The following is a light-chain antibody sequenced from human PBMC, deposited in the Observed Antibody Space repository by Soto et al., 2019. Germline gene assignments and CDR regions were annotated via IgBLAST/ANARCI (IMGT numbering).Light chain of an antibody. J-gene: IGKJ2*01. Sequence: EIVLTQSPATLSVSPGGRATLSCRASQDVMYDLAWYQQKPGQAPRLLVYGASTRATDAPPRFRGSGSGREFSLTISSLQSEDFAVYYCQQYNNWPPGYTFGQGTKLEIK. V-gene: IGKV3-15*01. CDR2: GAS. CDR1: QDVMYD. CDR3: QQYNNWPPGYT.